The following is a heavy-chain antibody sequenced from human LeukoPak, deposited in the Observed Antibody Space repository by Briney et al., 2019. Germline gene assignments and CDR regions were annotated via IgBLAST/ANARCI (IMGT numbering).Heavy chain of an antibody. J-gene: IGHJ5*02. CDR1: GGTFSRST. Sequence: SVKVSCKVSGGTFSRSTINWVRQAPGQGLEWTGRIIPIFGTTSYAQKFQGRVTISADESTNTTYMELSSLRSEDTAVYYCARARSYDIVTGQPHNWFDPWGQGTLVTVSS. CDR2: IIPIFGTT. V-gene: IGHV1-69*13. D-gene: IGHD3-9*01. CDR3: ARARSYDIVTGQPHNWFDP.